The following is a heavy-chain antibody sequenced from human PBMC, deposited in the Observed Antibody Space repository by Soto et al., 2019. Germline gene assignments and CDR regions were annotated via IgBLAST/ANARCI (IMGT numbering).Heavy chain of an antibody. D-gene: IGHD3-22*01. Sequence: QVQLQESGPGLVKPSETLSLTCTVSGGSISSYYWSWIRQPPGKGLEWIGYIYYSGSTNYNPSLKSRVTISVDTSKNQFSLKLSSVTAADTAVYYCARDGYYYDSSGYQRVYYFDYCGQGTLVTVSS. CDR1: GGSISSYY. V-gene: IGHV4-59*01. J-gene: IGHJ4*02. CDR3: ARDGYYYDSSGYQRVYYFDY. CDR2: IYYSGST.